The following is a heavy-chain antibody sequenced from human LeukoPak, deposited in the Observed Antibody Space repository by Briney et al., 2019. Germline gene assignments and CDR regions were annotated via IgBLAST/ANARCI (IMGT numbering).Heavy chain of an antibody. Sequence: PSQTLSLTCAVSGGSISSGGYSWSWIRQPPGKGLEWIGYIYHSGSTYYNPSLKSRVTISVDTSKNQFSLKLSSVTAADTAVYYCARHPPFTMIVSSAFDIWGQGTMVTVSS. D-gene: IGHD3-22*01. CDR1: GGSISSGGYS. CDR2: IYHSGST. V-gene: IGHV4-30-2*01. CDR3: ARHPPFTMIVSSAFDI. J-gene: IGHJ3*02.